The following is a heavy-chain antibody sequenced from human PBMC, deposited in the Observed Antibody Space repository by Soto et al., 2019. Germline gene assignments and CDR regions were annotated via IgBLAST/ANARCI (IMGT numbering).Heavy chain of an antibody. CDR2: IYYSGST. D-gene: IGHD2-15*01. V-gene: IGHV4-30-4*01. Sequence: PSETLSLTCTVSGGSISSGDYYWSWIRQPPGKGLEWIGYIYYSGSTYYNPSLKSRVTISVDTSKNQFSLKLSSVTAADTAVYYCARGKYCSGGSCYSSLPYWGQGTLVTVSS. CDR1: GGSISSGDYY. CDR3: ARGKYCSGGSCYSSLPY. J-gene: IGHJ4*02.